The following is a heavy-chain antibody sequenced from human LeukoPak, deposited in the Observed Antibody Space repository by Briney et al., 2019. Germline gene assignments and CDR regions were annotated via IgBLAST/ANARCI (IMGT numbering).Heavy chain of an antibody. CDR1: GFTFSSYS. J-gene: IGHJ6*04. CDR2: ISSSSSYI. CDR3: VRISCSSTSCPGTSSDKWFDP. V-gene: IGHV3-21*01. D-gene: IGHD2-2*01. Sequence: GGSLRLSCAASGFTFSSYSMNWVRQAPGKGLEWVSSISSSSSYIYYADSMKGRFTISRDNAKNSLYLQMNSLRAEDTAVYYCVRISCSSTSCPGTSSDKWFDPWGKGTTVTVSS.